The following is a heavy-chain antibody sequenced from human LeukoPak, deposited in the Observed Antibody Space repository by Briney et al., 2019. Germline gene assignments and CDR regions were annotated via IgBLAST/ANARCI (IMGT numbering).Heavy chain of an antibody. J-gene: IGHJ3*02. D-gene: IGHD3-22*01. CDR2: IYYSGST. Sequence: SETLSLTCTVSGGSISSSSYYWGWIRQPPGKGLEWIGSIYYSGSTYYNPSLKSRVTISVDTSKNQFSLKLSSVTAADTAVYYCARTNYYDNSGYYWGSNAFDIWGQGTMVTVSS. V-gene: IGHV4-39*07. CDR1: GGSISSSSYY. CDR3: ARTNYYDNSGYYWGSNAFDI.